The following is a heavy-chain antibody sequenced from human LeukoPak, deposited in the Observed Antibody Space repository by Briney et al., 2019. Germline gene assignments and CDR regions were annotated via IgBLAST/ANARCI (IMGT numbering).Heavy chain of an antibody. CDR3: ARHGSGRYYPAEGRVDY. Sequence: AASVKLSCKAFGYGFTSYHIHCVRQAPGQGLEWMGIINPSVGGTTYARMFQGRVTMTRDTSTSTVYMELSSLRSEDTAVYYCARHGSGRYYPAEGRVDYWGQGTLVTVSS. CDR1: GYGFTSYH. V-gene: IGHV1-46*03. D-gene: IGHD3-10*01. CDR2: INPSVGGT. J-gene: IGHJ4*02.